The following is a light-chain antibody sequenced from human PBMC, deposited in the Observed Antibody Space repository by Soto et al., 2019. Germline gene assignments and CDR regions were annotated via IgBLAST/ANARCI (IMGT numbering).Light chain of an antibody. CDR3: QQRSSWPLT. J-gene: IGKJ4*02. V-gene: IGKV3-11*01. CDR2: GAS. Sequence: EIVLTQSPATRSLSPGEVATLSVRASQSLSKSLVWYQQKPGQAPRLLIDGASNRATGIPARFSGSGSGTDFTLTISSLEPEDFAVYFCQQRSSWPLTFGGGTKVDIK. CDR1: QSLSKS.